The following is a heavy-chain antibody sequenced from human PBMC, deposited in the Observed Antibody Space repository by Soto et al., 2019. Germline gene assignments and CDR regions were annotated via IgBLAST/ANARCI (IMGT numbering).Heavy chain of an antibody. CDR1: GFTFSTKG. Sequence: VGSLRLSCAASGFTFSTKGMHWVRQAPGKGLEWVAITSYDGSDRIYADSVKGRFIISRDNSKNTLYLQMNSLRVEDTAVYYCAKSPAPMGYYLDYWGQGTLVTVSS. D-gene: IGHD3-22*01. V-gene: IGHV3-30*18. CDR2: TSYDGSDR. J-gene: IGHJ4*02. CDR3: AKSPAPMGYYLDY.